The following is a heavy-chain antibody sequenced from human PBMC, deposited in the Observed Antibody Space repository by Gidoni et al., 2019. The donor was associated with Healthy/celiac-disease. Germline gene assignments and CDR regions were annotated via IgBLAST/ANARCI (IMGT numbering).Heavy chain of an antibody. CDR2: GGT. D-gene: IGHD2-15*01. V-gene: IGHV1-2*02. J-gene: IGHJ3*02. Sequence: GGTNYAQKFQGRVTMTRDTSISTAYMELSRLRSDDTAVYYCASDSPVVVAASDAFDIWGQGTMVTVSS. CDR3: ASDSPVVVAASDAFDI.